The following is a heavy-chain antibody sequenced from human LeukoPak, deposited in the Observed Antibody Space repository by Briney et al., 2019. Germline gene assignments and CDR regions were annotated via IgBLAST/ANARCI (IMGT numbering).Heavy chain of an antibody. CDR1: GYSLTSYW. D-gene: IGHD3-10*01. CDR2: IDPSDSYT. V-gene: IGHV5-10-1*01. J-gene: IGHJ4*02. CDR3: ARHSGGSGSYYNLPFDY. Sequence: GESLEISCKGSGYSLTSYWISWVRQMPGKGLEWMGRIDPSDSYTNYSPSFQGHVTISADKSISTAYLQWSSLKASDTAMYYCARHSGGSGSYYNLPFDYWGQGTLVTVSS.